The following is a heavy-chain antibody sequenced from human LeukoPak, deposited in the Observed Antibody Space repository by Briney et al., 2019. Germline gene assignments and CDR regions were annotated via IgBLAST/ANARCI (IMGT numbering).Heavy chain of an antibody. Sequence: ASVKASCKASGYTFSTYYMHWVRQAPGQGLEWMGRINPNSGGTNYAQKFQGRVTMTRDTSISTAYMELSRLRSDDTAVYYCARGDSSGNYYYGMDVWGQGTTVTVSS. J-gene: IGHJ6*02. V-gene: IGHV1-2*06. CDR1: GYTFSTYY. CDR2: INPNSGGT. D-gene: IGHD6-19*01. CDR3: ARGDSSGNYYYGMDV.